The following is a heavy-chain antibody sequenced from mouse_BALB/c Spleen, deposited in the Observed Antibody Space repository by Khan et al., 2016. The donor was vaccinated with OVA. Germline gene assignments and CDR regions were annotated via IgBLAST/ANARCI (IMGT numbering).Heavy chain of an antibody. J-gene: IGHJ4*01. CDR2: IWSDGST. D-gene: IGHD2-10*01. V-gene: IGHV2-6-1*01. CDR1: GFSLTNYG. CDR3: AIQPYYHYYIMDY. Sequence: VQLQESGPGLVAPSQSLSITCTISGFSLTNYGVHWVRQPPGKGLEWLVVIWSDGSTTYDSALKSRLTISKDNSKSQVFLEMDSLQTDDTAMYYCAIQPYYHYYIMDYWGQGTSVTVSS.